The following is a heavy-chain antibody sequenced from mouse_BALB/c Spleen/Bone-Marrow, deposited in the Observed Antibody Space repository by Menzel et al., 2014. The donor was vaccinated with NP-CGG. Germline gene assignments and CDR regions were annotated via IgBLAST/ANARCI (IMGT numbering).Heavy chain of an antibody. CDR1: GFDFSRYW. V-gene: IGHV4-1*02. CDR3: ARLGYYGWFAY. D-gene: IGHD2-3*01. J-gene: IGHJ3*01. Sequence: EVKVEESGGGLVQPGGSLKLSCAASGFDFSRYWMSWVRQAPGKGLQWIGEINPESNTINYTPSLKDKFIISRDNAKNTLYLQMSKVRSEDTALYCRARLGYYGWFAYWGQGTLVTVSA. CDR2: INPESNTI.